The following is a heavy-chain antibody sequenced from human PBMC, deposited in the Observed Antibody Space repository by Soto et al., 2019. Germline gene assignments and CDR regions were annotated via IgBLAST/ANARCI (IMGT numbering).Heavy chain of an antibody. D-gene: IGHD1-26*01. CDR3: AKVSLGATTITDFYYYGMDV. CDR1: GFTFDNYA. V-gene: IGHV3-23*01. CDR2: ITGSGENT. J-gene: IGHJ6*02. Sequence: VGSLRLSCAASGFTFDNYAMNWVRQAPGKGLEWVSGITGSGENTYYADSVKGRFTTSRDNSKNTLYVQLNSLRVEDTAIYYCAKVSLGATTITDFYYYGMDVWGQGTMVTVSS.